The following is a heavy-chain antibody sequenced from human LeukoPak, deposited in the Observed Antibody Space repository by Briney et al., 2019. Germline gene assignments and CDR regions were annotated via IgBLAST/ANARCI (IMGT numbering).Heavy chain of an antibody. V-gene: IGHV1-46*01. Sequence: ASVTVSCTASGYTFTSYYMHWVRQAPGQGLEWMGIINPSGGSTSYAQKFQGRVTMTRDTSTSTVYMELSSLRSEDTAVYYCASGGITIFGVDHYGMDVWGQGTTVTVSS. CDR3: ASGGITIFGVDHYGMDV. J-gene: IGHJ6*02. D-gene: IGHD3-3*01. CDR2: INPSGGST. CDR1: GYTFTSYY.